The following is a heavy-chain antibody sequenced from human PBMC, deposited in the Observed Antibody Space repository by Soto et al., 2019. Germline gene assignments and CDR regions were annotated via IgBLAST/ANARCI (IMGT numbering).Heavy chain of an antibody. CDR3: ATVSSLGPPT. V-gene: IGHV3-15*01. CDR2: IRGEIDGGTT. J-gene: IGHJ5*02. CDR1: GFNFSGAW. Sequence: EVQLVESGGGLVKPGGSLRLSCAASGFNFSGAWMSWIRQAPGKGLEWVGRIRGEIDGGTTDYAAPVNGRFTISRDDSKNTLYLQMNSLKIEDTALYYCATVSSLGPPTWGQGTLVTVTS.